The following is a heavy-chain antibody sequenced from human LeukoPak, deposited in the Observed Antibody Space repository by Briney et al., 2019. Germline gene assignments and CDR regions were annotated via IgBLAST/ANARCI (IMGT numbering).Heavy chain of an antibody. D-gene: IGHD4-11*01. CDR2: ISYDGSNK. Sequence: GRSLRLSCAASGFTFSSYAMHWVRQAPGKGLEWVAVISYDGSNKYYADSVKGRLTISRGNSKNTLYLQMNSLRAEDTAVYYCARDRAIHGTTPDLDYWGQGTLVTVSS. CDR3: ARDRAIHGTTPDLDY. V-gene: IGHV3-30-3*01. CDR1: GFTFSSYA. J-gene: IGHJ4*02.